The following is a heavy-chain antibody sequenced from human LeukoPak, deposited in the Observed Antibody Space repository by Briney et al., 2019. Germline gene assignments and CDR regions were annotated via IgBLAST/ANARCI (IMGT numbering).Heavy chain of an antibody. D-gene: IGHD6-13*01. J-gene: IGHJ4*02. Sequence: GGSLRLSCAASGFTFSDYYMSWIRQAPGKGLEWVSYISSSGSTIYYGDSVKGRFTISRENAKNSLYLQMNSLRAEDTAVYYCARAPPSSSWYFLFDYWGQGTRVTVSS. CDR2: ISSSGSTI. CDR1: GFTFSDYY. V-gene: IGHV3-11*04. CDR3: ARAPPSSSWYFLFDY.